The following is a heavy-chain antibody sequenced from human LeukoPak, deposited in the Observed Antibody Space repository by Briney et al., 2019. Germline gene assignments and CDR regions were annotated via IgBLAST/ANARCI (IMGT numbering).Heavy chain of an antibody. J-gene: IGHJ2*01. V-gene: IGHV3-20*01. CDR3: ARDGGYGSGSYNLHYWYFDL. CDR2: INWNGGST. CDR1: GFTFDDYG. D-gene: IGHD3-10*01. Sequence: PGGSLRLSCAASGFTFDDYGMSWVRQAPGKGLEWVPGINWNGGSTGYADSVKGRFTISRDNAKNSLYLQMNSLRAEDTALYHCARDGGYGSGSYNLHYWYFDLWGRGTLVTVSS.